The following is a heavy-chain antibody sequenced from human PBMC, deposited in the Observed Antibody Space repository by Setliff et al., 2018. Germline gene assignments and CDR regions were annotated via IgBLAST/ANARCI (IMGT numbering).Heavy chain of an antibody. CDR3: AKDPNGDYVGAFDS. V-gene: IGHV3-23*01. D-gene: IGHD4-17*01. CDR2: IRGSGGST. Sequence: GGSLRLSCAASGFTLSSYWMTWVRQAPGKGLEWLSAIRGSGGSTLYADSVKGRFTISRDNSQNTLYLQMNSLRVEDTAVYYCAKDPNGDYVGAFDSWGQGTLVTVSS. J-gene: IGHJ5*01. CDR1: GFTLSSYW.